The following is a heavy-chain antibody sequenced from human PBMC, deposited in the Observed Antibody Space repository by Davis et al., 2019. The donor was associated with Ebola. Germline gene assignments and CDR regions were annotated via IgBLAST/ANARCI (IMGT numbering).Heavy chain of an antibody. J-gene: IGHJ4*02. CDR1: AGSFSGYY. Sequence: MPSETLSLTCAVYAGSFSGYYWSWVRQPPGKGLEWIGEISQSGSTNYNPSLKSRVTISVDKSKNQFSLKLSSVTAADTAVYYCARGPYSSSFDYWGQGTLVTVSS. V-gene: IGHV4-34*01. D-gene: IGHD6-6*01. CDR2: ISQSGST. CDR3: ARGPYSSSFDY.